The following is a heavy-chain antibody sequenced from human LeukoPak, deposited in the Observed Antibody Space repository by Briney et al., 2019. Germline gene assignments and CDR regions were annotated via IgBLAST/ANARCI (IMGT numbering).Heavy chain of an antibody. CDR1: GGSINSSSHY. V-gene: IGHV4-39*07. CDR2: MYHGGST. J-gene: IGHJ4*02. CDR3: ARVRLSVFEN. D-gene: IGHD3-16*02. Sequence: PPDTLSLTCTVRGGSINSSSHYWPWIRKPPGKGLEWIGSMYHGGSTYYNPSLKSRVSLSADTSKNQFSLRLRSVTAADTAVYYCARVRLSVFENWGQGTLVTVSS.